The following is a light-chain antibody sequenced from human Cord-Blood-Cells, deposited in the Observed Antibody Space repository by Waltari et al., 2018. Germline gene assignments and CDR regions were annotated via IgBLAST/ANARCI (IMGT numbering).Light chain of an antibody. CDR1: QGIRND. Sequence: AIQMTQSPSSLSASVGDRVTITCRASQGIRNDLGWYQQKPGKAPKLLIYAASSLQSGVPSRFSGSGSCTDFTLTISSLQPEDFATYYCLQDYNYYTFSQGTKLEIK. CDR3: LQDYNYYT. V-gene: IGKV1-6*01. CDR2: AAS. J-gene: IGKJ2*01.